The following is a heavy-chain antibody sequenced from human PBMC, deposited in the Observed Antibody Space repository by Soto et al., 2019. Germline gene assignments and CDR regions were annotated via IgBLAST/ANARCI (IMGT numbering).Heavy chain of an antibody. V-gene: IGHV3-48*02. CDR1: GFTFSSYS. CDR3: ARDRVVVAATIYYYYGMDV. D-gene: IGHD2-15*01. Sequence: DGSLRLSCAASGFTFSSYSMNWVRQVPRKGLEWVSYISSSSSTIYYADSVKGRFTISRDNAKNSLYLQMNSLRDEDTAVYYCARDRVVVAATIYYYYGMDVWGQGTTVTVSS. CDR2: ISSSSSTI. J-gene: IGHJ6*02.